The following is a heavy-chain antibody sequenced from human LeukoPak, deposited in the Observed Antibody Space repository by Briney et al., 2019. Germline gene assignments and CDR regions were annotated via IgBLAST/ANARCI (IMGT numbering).Heavy chain of an antibody. CDR2: IYYSGST. CDR3: ARGSMVRGQYFDY. D-gene: IGHD3-10*01. V-gene: IGHV4-39*01. CDR1: GGSISSTNEY. Sequence: PSETLSLTCTVSGGSISSTNEYWGWIRQPPGKGLEWIGSIYYSGSTYYNQSLKSRVTISVDTSKKQFSLKLSSVTAADTAVYYCARGSMVRGQYFDYWGQGTLVTVSS. J-gene: IGHJ4*02.